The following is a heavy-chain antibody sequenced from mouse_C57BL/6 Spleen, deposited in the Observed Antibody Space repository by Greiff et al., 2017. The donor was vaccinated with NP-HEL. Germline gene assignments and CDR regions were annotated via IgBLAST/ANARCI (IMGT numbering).Heavy chain of an antibody. CDR3: AREERLSYFDY. Sequence: DVKLQESGPGLVKPSQSLSLTCSVTGYSITSGYYWNWIRQFPGNKLEWMGYISYDGSNNYNPSLKNRISITRDTSKNQFFLKLNSVTTEDTATYYCAREERLSYFDYWGQGTTLTVSS. D-gene: IGHD2-4*01. CDR2: ISYDGSN. CDR1: GYSITSGYY. V-gene: IGHV3-6*01. J-gene: IGHJ2*01.